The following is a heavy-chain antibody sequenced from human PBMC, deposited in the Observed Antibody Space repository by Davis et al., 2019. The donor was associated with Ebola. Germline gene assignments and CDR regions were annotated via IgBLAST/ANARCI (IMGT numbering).Heavy chain of an antibody. CDR2: IIPILGIA. Sequence: SVKVSCKTSGYTFTSYGVGWVRQAPGQGLEWMGRIIPILGIANYAQKFQGRVTITADKSTSTAYMELSSLRSEDTAVYYCAREGLRLGELSLRYYFDYWGQGTLVTVSS. J-gene: IGHJ4*02. CDR1: GYTFTSYG. CDR3: AREGLRLGELSLRYYFDY. D-gene: IGHD3-16*02. V-gene: IGHV1-69*04.